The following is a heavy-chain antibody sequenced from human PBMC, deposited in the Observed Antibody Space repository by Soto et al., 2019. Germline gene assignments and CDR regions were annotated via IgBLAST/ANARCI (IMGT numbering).Heavy chain of an antibody. Sequence: QVQLVQSGAEVKKPGASVKVSCKAPGYTFTSYDINWVRQATGQGLEWMGWMNPNSGNTGYAQKFQGRVTMTRNTSISTAYMELSSLRSEDTAVYYCARARYYDFWSGPNFDLWGRGTLVTVSS. CDR3: ARARYYDFWSGPNFDL. J-gene: IGHJ2*01. CDR1: GYTFTSYD. D-gene: IGHD3-3*01. CDR2: MNPNSGNT. V-gene: IGHV1-8*01.